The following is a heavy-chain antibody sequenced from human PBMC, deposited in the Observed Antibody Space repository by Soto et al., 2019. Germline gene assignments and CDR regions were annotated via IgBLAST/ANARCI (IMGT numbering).Heavy chain of an antibody. CDR1: GYSFTTYG. Sequence: QVQLVQSRGEVKKPGALVKVSCKTSGYSFTTYGISWVRQAPGQGLEWMGWISGYNGNTNYAQNLQGRGTMTTDTSTSTAYMELRSLRSDDTAVYYCAREGPAPYYYYGMDVWGQGSTVTVSS. CDR2: ISGYNGNT. CDR3: AREGPAPYYYYGMDV. J-gene: IGHJ6*02. V-gene: IGHV1-18*01.